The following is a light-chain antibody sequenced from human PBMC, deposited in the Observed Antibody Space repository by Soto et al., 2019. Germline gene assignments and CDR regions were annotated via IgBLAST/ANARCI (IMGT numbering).Light chain of an antibody. CDR2: DAS. CDR1: QGISIW. CDR3: QQYSSYSGT. V-gene: IGKV1-5*01. Sequence: DIQITQSPATLSGSVGDRVTITCRASQGISIWLSCYQQKPGKAPKVLIYDASSLKSGVPSRFSGSGSGTEFTLTISSLQPDDFATYYCQQYSSYSGTFGQGTKVDI. J-gene: IGKJ1*01.